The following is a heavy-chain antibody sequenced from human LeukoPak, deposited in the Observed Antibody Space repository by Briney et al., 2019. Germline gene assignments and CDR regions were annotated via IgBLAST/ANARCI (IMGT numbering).Heavy chain of an antibody. J-gene: IGHJ6*03. D-gene: IGHD3/OR15-3a*01. Sequence: ASVKVSCTASGYTFTGYSMHWVRQAPGQGLEWMGWINPNSGGTNYAQKFQGRVTMTTDTSISTAYMELSRLRSDDTAVYYCARGNMDSVYMDVWGKGTTVTISS. CDR2: INPNSGGT. CDR1: GYTFTGYS. V-gene: IGHV1-2*02. CDR3: ARGNMDSVYMDV.